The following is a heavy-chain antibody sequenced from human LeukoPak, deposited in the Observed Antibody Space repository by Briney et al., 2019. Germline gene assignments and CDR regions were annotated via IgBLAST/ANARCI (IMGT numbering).Heavy chain of an antibody. CDR3: ARGGYYYDSSGYPLDY. V-gene: IGHV1-18*01. CDR1: GYTFPIYG. D-gene: IGHD3-22*01. J-gene: IGHJ4*02. CDR2: ISTYHGDT. Sequence: ASVKVSCKASGYTFPIYGITWVRQAPGQGLELMGWISTYHGDTNYAQKLQGRVTMTTDTSTSTAYMELRSLRSDDTAVYYCARGGYYYDSSGYPLDYWGQGTLVTVSS.